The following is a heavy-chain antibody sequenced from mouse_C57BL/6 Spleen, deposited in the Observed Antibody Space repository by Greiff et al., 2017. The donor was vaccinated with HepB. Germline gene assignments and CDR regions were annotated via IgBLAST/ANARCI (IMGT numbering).Heavy chain of an antibody. CDR1: GYTFTDYY. CDR3: AHRNWDEAY. Sequence: EVQLQQSGPVLVKPGASVKMSCKASGYTFTDYYMNWVKQSHGKSLEWIGVINPYNGGTSYNQKFKGKATLTVDKSSSTAYMELNSLTSEDSAVYYCAHRNWDEAYWGQGTLVTVSA. J-gene: IGHJ3*01. CDR2: INPYNGGT. V-gene: IGHV1-19*01. D-gene: IGHD4-1*01.